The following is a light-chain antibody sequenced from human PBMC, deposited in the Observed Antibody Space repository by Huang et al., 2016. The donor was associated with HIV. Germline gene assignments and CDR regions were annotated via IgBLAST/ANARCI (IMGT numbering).Light chain of an antibody. CDR2: GVS. CDR3: HQYGSSPET. Sequence: IVLTQSPGTLSLSPGERATLSCRASQSAGSSYLAWYQQKPGQAPRLLIYGVSSRATGSPDRFSGSGSGTDFTLTISRLEPEDFAVYYCHQYGSSPETFGQGTKVEIK. J-gene: IGKJ1*01. V-gene: IGKV3-20*01. CDR1: QSAGSSY.